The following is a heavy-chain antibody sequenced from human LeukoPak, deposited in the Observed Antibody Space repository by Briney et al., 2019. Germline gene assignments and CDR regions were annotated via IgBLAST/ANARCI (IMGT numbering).Heavy chain of an antibody. Sequence: GGCLRLSCAASGFTFSNYWMIWVRQGPGKGLEGVANIKQDGSEQYYVDSVKGRFTISRDNAKNSLYLQMNSLRAEDTAVYYCARARLGTAGADYWGQGTLVTVPS. J-gene: IGHJ4*02. D-gene: IGHD1-1*01. CDR1: GFTFSNYW. V-gene: IGHV3-7*03. CDR2: IKQDGSEQ. CDR3: ARARLGTAGADY.